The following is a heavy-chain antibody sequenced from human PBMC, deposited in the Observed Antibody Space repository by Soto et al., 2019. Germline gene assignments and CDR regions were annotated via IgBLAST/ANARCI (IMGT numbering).Heavy chain of an antibody. CDR3: AKGCVITTYYYYGMDV. V-gene: IGHV3-30*18. D-gene: IGHD3-22*01. J-gene: IGHJ6*02. CDR1: GFTFSSYG. CDR2: ISYDGSNK. Sequence: QVQLVESGGGVVQPGRSLRLSCAASGFTFSSYGMHWVRQAPGKGLEWVAVISYDGSNKYYADSVKGRFTISRDNSKNTLYLQMNSLRAEDTAVYYCAKGCVITTYYYYGMDVWGQGTTVTVSS.